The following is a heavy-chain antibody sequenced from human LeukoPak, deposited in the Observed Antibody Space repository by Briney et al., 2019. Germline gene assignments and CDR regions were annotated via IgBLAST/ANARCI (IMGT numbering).Heavy chain of an antibody. CDR1: GFNFGDYG. J-gene: IGHJ4*02. Sequence: GGSLRLSCVGSGFNFGDYGMNWVRQAPGRGLEWVSFISRSVGTTYYRASVEGRFTISRDNTKNSLYLQMSSLRDEDTAIYYCVRYFFNRADYWGQGTRVTVSA. CDR2: ISRSVGTT. V-gene: IGHV3-48*03. D-gene: IGHD2/OR15-2a*01. CDR3: VRYFFNRADY.